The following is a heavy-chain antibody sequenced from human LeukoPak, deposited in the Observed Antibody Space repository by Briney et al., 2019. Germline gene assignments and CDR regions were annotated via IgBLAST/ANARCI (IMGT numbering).Heavy chain of an antibody. CDR2: IKPDGGDK. CDR3: ARVSARGYDY. D-gene: IGHD5-18*01. V-gene: IGHV3-7*01. J-gene: IGHJ4*02. CDR1: GFTFSNYW. Sequence: GGSLRLSCAASGFTFSNYWMSWVRQAPGKGLEWVTNIKPDGGDKYYVDSVKGRFTISRDNVQNSLYLQMNSLRVEDTAMYYCARVSARGYDYWGRGTLVTVSS.